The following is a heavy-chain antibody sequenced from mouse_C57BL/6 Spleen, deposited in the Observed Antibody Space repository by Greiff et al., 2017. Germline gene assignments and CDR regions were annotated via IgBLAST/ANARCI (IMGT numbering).Heavy chain of an antibody. CDR2: IDPSDSYT. Sequence: QVQLQQPGAELVMPGASVKLSCKASGYTFTSYWMHWVKQRPGQGLEWIGEIDPSDSYTNYNQKFKGKSTLTVDKSSSTAYMQLSSLTSEDSAVYYCARSGYGSSYRDFDYWGQGTTRTVSS. V-gene: IGHV1-69*01. D-gene: IGHD1-1*01. CDR1: GYTFTSYW. J-gene: IGHJ2*01. CDR3: ARSGYGSSYRDFDY.